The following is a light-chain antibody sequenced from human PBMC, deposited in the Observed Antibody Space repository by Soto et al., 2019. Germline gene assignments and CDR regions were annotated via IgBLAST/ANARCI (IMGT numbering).Light chain of an antibody. J-gene: IGKJ1*01. CDR2: GAS. V-gene: IGKV3-20*01. CDR1: QSVSSSY. Sequence: EIVLTQSPGTLSLSPGERATLSCRASQSVSSSYLAWYQQKPGQAASLLIYGASSRATGIPDRFSGSGSGTDFTLTISRAVPEDFAVYFCQQYSSSPTTFGKGTNVEIK. CDR3: QQYSSSPTT.